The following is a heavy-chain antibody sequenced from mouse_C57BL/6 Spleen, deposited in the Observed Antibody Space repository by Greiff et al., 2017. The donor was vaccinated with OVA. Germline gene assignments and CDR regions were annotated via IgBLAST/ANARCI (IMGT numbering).Heavy chain of an antibody. D-gene: IGHD2-12*01. CDR2: IDPETGGT. Sequence: QVQLQQSGAELVRPGASVTLSCKASGYTFTDYEMHWVKQTPVHGLAWIGAIDPETGGTAYNQKFQGKAILTADKSSSTAYMELRSLTSEDSAVYYCTRANSYWYFDVWGTGTTVTVSS. V-gene: IGHV1-15*01. CDR3: TRANSYWYFDV. J-gene: IGHJ1*03. CDR1: GYTFTDYE.